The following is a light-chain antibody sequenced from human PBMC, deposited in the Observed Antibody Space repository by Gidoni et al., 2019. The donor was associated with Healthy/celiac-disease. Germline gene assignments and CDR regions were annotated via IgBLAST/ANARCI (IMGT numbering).Light chain of an antibody. CDR1: QSISSY. V-gene: IGKV1-39*01. CDR3: QQSYSTPLT. CDR2: AAS. J-gene: IGKJ4*01. Sequence: DIQITQSPSPLSASVGYRVTITCRASQSISSYLNWYQQKPGKAPKLLIYAASSLQSGVPSRFSGSGSGTDFTLTISSLQPEDFATYYCQQSYSTPLTFXGXTKVEIK.